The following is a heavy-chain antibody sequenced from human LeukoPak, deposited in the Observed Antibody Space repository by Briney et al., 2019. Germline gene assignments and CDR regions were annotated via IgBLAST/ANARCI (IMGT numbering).Heavy chain of an antibody. CDR2: FDPEDGET. CDR1: GYTLTELS. D-gene: IGHD4-23*01. V-gene: IGHV1-24*01. Sequence: GAPVKVSCKVSGYTLTELSMHWVRQAPGKGLEWMGGFDPEDGETIYAQKFQGRVTMTEDTSTDTAYMELSSLRSEDTAVYYCATGVVRKSHYYYYYGMDVWGQGTTVTVSS. CDR3: ATGVVRKSHYYYYYGMDV. J-gene: IGHJ6*02.